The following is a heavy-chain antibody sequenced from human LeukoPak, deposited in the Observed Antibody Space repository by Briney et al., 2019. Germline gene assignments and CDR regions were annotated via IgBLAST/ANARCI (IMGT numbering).Heavy chain of an antibody. CDR2: ISHDGSNK. CDR1: GFTFSSYA. D-gene: IGHD2-15*01. V-gene: IGHV3-30-3*02. J-gene: IGHJ6*02. Sequence: GGSLRLSCAASGFTFSSYAMHWVRQAPGKGLEWVAVISHDGSNKYYADSVKGRFIISRDNSKKTLSLQMSSLRAEDTAAYYCAKMYCRGPWCYTGGDDKFYGMDVWGQGTTVTVSS. CDR3: AKMYCRGPWCYTGGDDKFYGMDV.